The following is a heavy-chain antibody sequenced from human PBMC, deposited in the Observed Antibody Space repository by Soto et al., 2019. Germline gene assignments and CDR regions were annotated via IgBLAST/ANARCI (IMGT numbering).Heavy chain of an antibody. D-gene: IGHD3-10*01. V-gene: IGHV3-11*05. J-gene: IGHJ6*02. CDR1: GFTFSDYN. Sequence: HVQLVDSGGDLVKPGGSLRLSCEASGFTFSDYNMNWIRQAPGKGLELVSYISSSSSYTIYADSVKGRFTISRANAKNSLYLQINSLRVDDTAVYSCVTDRFTIGGMDVWGQGTTATVSS. CDR2: ISSSSSYT. CDR3: VTDRFTIGGMDV.